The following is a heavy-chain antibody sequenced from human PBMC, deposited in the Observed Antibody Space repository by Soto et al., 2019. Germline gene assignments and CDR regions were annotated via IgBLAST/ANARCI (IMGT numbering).Heavy chain of an antibody. CDR2: TRNKANSYTT. CDR3: ARVVRDAFDI. J-gene: IGHJ3*02. CDR1: GFTFSDHY. D-gene: IGHD3-10*01. V-gene: IGHV3-72*01. Sequence: GGSLRLSCAASGFTFSDHYMDWVRQAPGKGLEWVGRTRNKANSYTTEYAASVKGRFTISRDDSKNSLYLQMNRLKTEDTAVYYCARVVRDAFDIWGQGTMVTVSS.